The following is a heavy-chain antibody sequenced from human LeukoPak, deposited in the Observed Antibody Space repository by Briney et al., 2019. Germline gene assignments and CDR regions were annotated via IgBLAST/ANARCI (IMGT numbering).Heavy chain of an antibody. CDR3: ASESYCGGDCYSWFDY. J-gene: IGHJ4*02. CDR2: IYYSGST. CDR1: GGSINNYY. D-gene: IGHD2-21*02. Sequence: SETLSLTCTVSGGSINNYYWTWIRQSPGKGLEWIGYIYYSGSTYYNPSLKSRVTISVDTSKNQFSLKLSSVTAADTAVYYCASESYCGGDCYSWFDYWGQGTLVTVSS. V-gene: IGHV4-59*12.